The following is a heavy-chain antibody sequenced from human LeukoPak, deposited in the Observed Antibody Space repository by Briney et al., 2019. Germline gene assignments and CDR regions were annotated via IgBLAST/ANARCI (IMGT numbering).Heavy chain of an antibody. CDR3: ASGHSAFSFDF. Sequence: GESLRLSCAASGFTFSNYAMSWVRQAPGKGLEWVSGVSASGGSTYYADSVKGRFTISRDNFKYMLYLQMISLRAEDTALYYCASGHSAFSFDFWGQGSLVTVSS. CDR2: VSASGGST. CDR1: GFTFSNYA. V-gene: IGHV3-23*01. J-gene: IGHJ4*02. D-gene: IGHD5-12*01.